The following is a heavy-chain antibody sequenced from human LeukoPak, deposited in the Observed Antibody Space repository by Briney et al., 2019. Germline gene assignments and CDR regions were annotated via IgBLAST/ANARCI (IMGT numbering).Heavy chain of an antibody. V-gene: IGHV4-59*08. J-gene: IGHJ4*02. CDR3: ARLRPSIGAAGTFDY. D-gene: IGHD6-13*01. CDR1: GGSISSYY. CDR2: IYYTGST. Sequence: SETLSLTCTVSGGSISSYYWSWIRQPPGKGLEWIGYIYYTGSTKYNASLKSRVTISVDTSKNQFSLKVSSVTAADTAVYYCARLRPSIGAAGTFDYWGQGTLVTVSS.